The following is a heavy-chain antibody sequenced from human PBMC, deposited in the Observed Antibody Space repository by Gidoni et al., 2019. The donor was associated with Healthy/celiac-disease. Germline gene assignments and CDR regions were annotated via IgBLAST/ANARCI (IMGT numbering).Heavy chain of an antibody. D-gene: IGHD1-26*01. V-gene: IGHV1-3*01. CDR2: INAGNGNT. CDR1: GYTFTSYA. J-gene: IGHJ4*02. CDR3: ARARATTVGPFDY. Sequence: QVQLVQSGAEVKKPGASVKVSCKASGYTFTSYAMHWVRQAPGQRLEWMGWINAGNGNTKYSQKFQGRVTITRDTSASTAYMELSSLRSEDTAVYYCARARATTVGPFDYWGQGTLVTVSS.